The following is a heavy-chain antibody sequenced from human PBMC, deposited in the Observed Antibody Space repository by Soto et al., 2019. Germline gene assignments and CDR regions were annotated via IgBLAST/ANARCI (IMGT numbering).Heavy chain of an antibody. CDR2: ISYTGITI. CDR3: ARGLRNYYDRSGLHY. J-gene: IGHJ4*02. Sequence: EVQLVESGGGLVQPGGSLRLSCVGSEFTFSNYEMNWVRQAPGKGLEWVSYISYTGITIYYADSVRGRFTISRDNSKNSLYLQMNSLRAEDTAVYYCARGLRNYYDRSGLHYWGQGTLVTVSS. D-gene: IGHD3-22*01. V-gene: IGHV3-48*03. CDR1: EFTFSNYE.